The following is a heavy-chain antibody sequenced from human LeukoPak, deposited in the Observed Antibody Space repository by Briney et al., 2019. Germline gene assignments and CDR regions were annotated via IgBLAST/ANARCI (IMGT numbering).Heavy chain of an antibody. CDR2: IWYDGSNK. CDR1: GFSFSNYG. D-gene: IGHD3-22*01. V-gene: IGHV3-33*01. Sequence: GGSLRLSCAASGFSFSNYGMHWVRQAPGKGLEWVAVIWYDGSNKYYADSVKGGFTISRDNSKNTLYLQMNSLRAEDTAVYYCARDGLIYYASSGYHVPGGMDVWGQGTTVTVSS. CDR3: ARDGLIYYASSGYHVPGGMDV. J-gene: IGHJ6*02.